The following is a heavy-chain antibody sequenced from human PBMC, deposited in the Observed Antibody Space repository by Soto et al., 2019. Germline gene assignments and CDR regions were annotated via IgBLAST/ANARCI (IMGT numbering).Heavy chain of an antibody. Sequence: SETLSLTCNVSGGSVRRGETYWSWIRQSPGNGLEWIGYIHYSGSTYYNPSLRSRVTMSLDMSKNQFSLQLSSVTAADTAVYFCARGDSSGYDHYWFDSWGQGTLVTVSS. CDR2: IHYSGST. J-gene: IGHJ5*01. V-gene: IGHV4-30-4*01. D-gene: IGHD3-22*01. CDR1: GGSVRRGETY. CDR3: ARGDSSGYDHYWFDS.